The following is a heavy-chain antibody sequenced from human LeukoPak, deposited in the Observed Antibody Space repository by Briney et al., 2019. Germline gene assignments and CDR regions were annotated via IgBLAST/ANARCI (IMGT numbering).Heavy chain of an antibody. V-gene: IGHV3-23*01. Sequence: GGTLRLSCAASGFTFSSYGMSWVRQAPGKGLEWVSAISGSGGNTYYADSVKGRFTISRDNSKNTLYLQMNSLRAEDTAVYYCAKLGDILTGYPYYFDYWGQGTLVTVSS. J-gene: IGHJ4*02. CDR3: AKLGDILTGYPYYFDY. CDR2: ISGSGGNT. D-gene: IGHD3-9*01. CDR1: GFTFSSYG.